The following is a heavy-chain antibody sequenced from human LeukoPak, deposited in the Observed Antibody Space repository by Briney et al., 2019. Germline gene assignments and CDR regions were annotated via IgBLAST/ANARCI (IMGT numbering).Heavy chain of an antibody. V-gene: IGHV1-2*04. CDR2: INPNSGGT. Sequence: EASVKVSCKASGYTFTGYYMHWVRQAPGQGLEGMGWINPNSGGTNYAQKFQGWVTMTRDTSISTAYMELSRLRSDDTAVYYCARGPYSSSWYHAFDIWGQGTMVTVSS. J-gene: IGHJ3*02. CDR3: ARGPYSSSWYHAFDI. CDR1: GYTFTGYY. D-gene: IGHD6-13*01.